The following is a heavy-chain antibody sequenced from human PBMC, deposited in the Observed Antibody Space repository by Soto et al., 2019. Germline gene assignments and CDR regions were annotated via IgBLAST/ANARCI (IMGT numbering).Heavy chain of an antibody. CDR2: TYWDDDK. CDR3: VQSRCGGDCLQSYSSHSYYGLDV. CDR1: GFSFSSIGEG. V-gene: IGHV2-5*02. Sequence: QITLKESGPTLVKPTQTLTLTCTFPGFSFSSIGEGVGWIRQPPGKALEWLALTYWDDDKRYSPSLKSRLTITKDTSKKQVVLTRTNMDPVDTATYYCVQSRCGGDCLQSYSSHSYYGLDVWGQWTTVTVSS. J-gene: IGHJ6*02. D-gene: IGHD2-21*02.